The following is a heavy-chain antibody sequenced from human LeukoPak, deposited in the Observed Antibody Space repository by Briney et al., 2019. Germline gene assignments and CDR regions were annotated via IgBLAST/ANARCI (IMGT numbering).Heavy chain of an antibody. V-gene: IGHV4-59*01. CDR3: ARVEEGYGSGRRENYYYYYMDV. D-gene: IGHD3-10*01. CDR2: IFYTGST. CDR1: GGSISSYY. J-gene: IGHJ6*03. Sequence: SETLSLTCTVSGGSISSYYWSWIRQPPGKGLEWIGYIFYTGSTNYNPSLKSRVTISVDTSKNQFSLKLSSVTAADTAVYYCARVEEGYGSGRRENYYYYYMDVWGKGTTVTISS.